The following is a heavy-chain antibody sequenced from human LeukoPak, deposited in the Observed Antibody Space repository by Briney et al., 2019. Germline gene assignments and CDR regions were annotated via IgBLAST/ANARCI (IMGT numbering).Heavy chain of an antibody. CDR1: GGSISSSSYY. J-gene: IGHJ5*02. Sequence: PSETLSLTCTVSGGSISSSSYYWGWIRQPPGKGLEWIGSIYYSGSTYYNPSLKSRVTISVDTSKNQFSQKLSSVTAADTAVYYCASQYYDFWSGYQPGNNWFDPWGQGTLVTVSS. D-gene: IGHD3-3*01. V-gene: IGHV4-39*07. CDR2: IYYSGST. CDR3: ASQYYDFWSGYQPGNNWFDP.